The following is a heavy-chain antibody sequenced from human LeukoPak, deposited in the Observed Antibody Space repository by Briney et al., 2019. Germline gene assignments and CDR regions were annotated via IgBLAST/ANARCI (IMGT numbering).Heavy chain of an antibody. Sequence: SETLSLTCTVSGGSISSYYWSWIRQPPGRGLEWIGYIYYSGSTNYNPSLKSRVTISVDTSKNQFSLTLSSVTAADTAVYYCARAYSSGWYRAFDIWGQGTMVTVSS. V-gene: IGHV4-59*01. CDR2: IYYSGST. D-gene: IGHD6-19*01. CDR1: GGSISSYY. CDR3: ARAYSSGWYRAFDI. J-gene: IGHJ3*02.